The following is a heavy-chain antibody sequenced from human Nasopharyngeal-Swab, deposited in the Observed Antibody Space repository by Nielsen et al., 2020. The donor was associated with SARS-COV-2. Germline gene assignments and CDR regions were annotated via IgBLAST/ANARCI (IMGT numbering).Heavy chain of an antibody. D-gene: IGHD5-24*01. CDR1: GDSINSNTYY. V-gene: IGHV4-39*01. CDR3: ASQRWDYSYGLDV. J-gene: IGHJ6*02. Sequence: ESLKISCTVSGDSINSNTYYWGWIRQPPGKGLEWIGTIYYSGSTYYNPSLKSRVTISVDTSKNQFSLKLSSVTAADTAVYYCASQRWDYSYGLDVWGQGTTVTVSS. CDR2: IYYSGST.